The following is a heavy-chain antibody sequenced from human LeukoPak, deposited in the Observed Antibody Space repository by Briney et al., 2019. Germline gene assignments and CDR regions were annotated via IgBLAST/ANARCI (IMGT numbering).Heavy chain of an antibody. V-gene: IGHV1-2*02. D-gene: IGHD6-13*01. CDR3: ARTLPRYSSSWYHFDY. Sequence: ASVKVSCKASGYTFTGYYMHWVRQAPGQGLEWMGWINPNGGGTNYAQKFQGRVTMTRDTSISTAYMELSRLRSDDTAVYYCARTLPRYSSSWYHFDYWGQGTLVTVSS. CDR2: INPNGGGT. J-gene: IGHJ4*02. CDR1: GYTFTGYY.